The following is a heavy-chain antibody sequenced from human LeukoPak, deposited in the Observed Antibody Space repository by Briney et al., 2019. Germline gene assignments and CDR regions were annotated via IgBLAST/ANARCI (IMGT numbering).Heavy chain of an antibody. V-gene: IGHV1-69*05. CDR1: GGSFTIYA. CDR3: ARDNPYCSRSGCSER. Sequence: AVTLSFTASGGSFTIYAISLVRQAPGQGLELMGGIIPIFGTANYAQKFQGRVTITTEECTRAAYMELSRLKTQETAVYYFARDNPYCSRSGCSERWGQETLVSVSS. J-gene: IGHJ4*02. D-gene: IGHD6-25*01. CDR2: IIPIFGTA.